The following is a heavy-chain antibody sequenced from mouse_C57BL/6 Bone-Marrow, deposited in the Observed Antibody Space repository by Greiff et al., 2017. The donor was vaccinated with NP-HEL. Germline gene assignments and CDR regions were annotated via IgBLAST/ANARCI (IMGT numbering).Heavy chain of an antibody. V-gene: IGHV1-69*01. D-gene: IGHD1-1*01. Sequence: VQLQQPGAELVMPGASVKLSCKASGYTFTSYWMHWVKQRPGQGLEWIGEIDPSDSYTNYNQKFKGKSTLTVDKSSSTAYMQLSSLTSEDSAVYYCASATTGSSYDWFAYWGQGTLVTVSA. CDR3: ASATTGSSYDWFAY. J-gene: IGHJ3*01. CDR2: IDPSDSYT. CDR1: GYTFTSYW.